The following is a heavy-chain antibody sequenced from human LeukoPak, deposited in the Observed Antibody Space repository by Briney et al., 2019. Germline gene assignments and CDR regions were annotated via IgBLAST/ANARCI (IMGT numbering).Heavy chain of an antibody. CDR3: AKDRYYYDSSGPQPLFDY. CDR1: GFTFSSYA. D-gene: IGHD3-22*01. CDR2: ISGSGGST. J-gene: IGHJ4*02. V-gene: IGHV3-23*01. Sequence: GGSLRLSCAASGFTFSSYAMSWVRQAPGKGLEWVSAISGSGGSTYYADSVKGRFTISRDNSKNTLYLQMNSLRAEDTAVYYCAKDRYYYDSSGPQPLFDYWGQGTLVTVSS.